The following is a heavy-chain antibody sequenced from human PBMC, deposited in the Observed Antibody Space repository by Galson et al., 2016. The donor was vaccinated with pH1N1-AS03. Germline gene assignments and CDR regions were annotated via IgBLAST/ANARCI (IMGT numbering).Heavy chain of an antibody. CDR3: ASALRGGYSDYVTLNV. Sequence: ETLSLTCGVSGASVRSGDYYWNWIRQPPGKTLEWIAYIDYTGNPKYNPSLRSRVTISLNTSKNRFSLQMRSMTAADTAVFYCASALRGGYSDYVTLNVWGQGTTVIVSS. CDR2: IDYTGNP. J-gene: IGHJ6*02. V-gene: IGHV4-61*08. CDR1: GASVRSGDYY. D-gene: IGHD4-11*01.